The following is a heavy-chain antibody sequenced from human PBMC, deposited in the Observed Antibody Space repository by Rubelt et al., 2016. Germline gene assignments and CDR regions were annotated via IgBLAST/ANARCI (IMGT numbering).Heavy chain of an antibody. J-gene: IGHJ4*02. CDR3: ARKFFDSSGFHDF. CDR2: CYYSGGT. Sequence: QLQLQESGPGLVKPSETLSLTCTVSGGSISSGSYYWGWIRQPPGKGLEWIGKCYYSGGTYPNPSLQNRVPISVDKSKNQISLSLSSVTAADTAIYYCARKFFDSSGFHDFWGQGTLVTVSS. CDR1: GGSISSGSYY. D-gene: IGHD3-22*01. V-gene: IGHV4-39*07.